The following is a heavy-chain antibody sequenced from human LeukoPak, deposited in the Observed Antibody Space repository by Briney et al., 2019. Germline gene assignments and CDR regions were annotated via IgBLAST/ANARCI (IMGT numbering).Heavy chain of an antibody. CDR3: ARAGLGIATKFDP. CDR1: GGSLRSYY. D-gene: IGHD6-13*01. Sequence: PSETLSLTCTVSGGSLRSYYWSWIRQPPGKGLEWIGRIYSSVSTNYNPSLKSRVTISVDTSKNQFSLKLSSVTAADTAVYYCARAGLGIATKFDPWGQGTLVTVSS. CDR2: IYSSVST. J-gene: IGHJ5*02. V-gene: IGHV4-59*08.